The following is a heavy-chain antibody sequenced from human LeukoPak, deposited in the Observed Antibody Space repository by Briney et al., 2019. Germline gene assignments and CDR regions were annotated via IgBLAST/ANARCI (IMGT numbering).Heavy chain of an antibody. CDR3: ARGPYSYDSSGAFDI. Sequence: SETLSLTCTVSDDSISSGGYSWSWIRQPAGKGLEWIGRISSSGSTNYNPSLKSRVTISVDTSKNQFSLKLSSVTAADTAVYFCARGPYSYDSSGAFDIWGQGTMVTVSS. J-gene: IGHJ3*02. D-gene: IGHD3-22*01. CDR2: ISSSGST. CDR1: DDSISSGGYS. V-gene: IGHV4-61*02.